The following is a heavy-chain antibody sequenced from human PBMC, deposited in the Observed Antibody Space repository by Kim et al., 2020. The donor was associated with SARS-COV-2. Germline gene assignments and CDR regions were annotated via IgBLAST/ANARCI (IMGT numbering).Heavy chain of an antibody. J-gene: IGHJ3*02. CDR1: GGSISSYY. D-gene: IGHD3-9*01. CDR3: ARDDSYDIPGAFDI. Sequence: SETLSLTCTVSGGSISSYYWSWIRQPPGKGLEWIGYIYYSGSTNYNPSLKSRVTISVDTSKNQFSLKLSSVTAADTAVYYCARDDSYDIPGAFDIWGQGTMVTVSS. V-gene: IGHV4-59*01. CDR2: IYYSGST.